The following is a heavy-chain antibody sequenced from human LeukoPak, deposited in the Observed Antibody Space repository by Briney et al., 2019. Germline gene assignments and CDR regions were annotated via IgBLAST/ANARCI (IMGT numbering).Heavy chain of an antibody. Sequence: SETLSLTCTVPGGSISSSSYYWGWIRQPPGKGLEWIGSIYYSGSTYYNPSLKSRVTISVDTSKNQFSLKLSSVTAADTAVYYCARVVDYGDLYYFDYWGQGTLVTVSS. CDR2: IYYSGST. D-gene: IGHD4-17*01. J-gene: IGHJ4*02. V-gene: IGHV4-39*07. CDR1: GGSISSSSYY. CDR3: ARVVDYGDLYYFDY.